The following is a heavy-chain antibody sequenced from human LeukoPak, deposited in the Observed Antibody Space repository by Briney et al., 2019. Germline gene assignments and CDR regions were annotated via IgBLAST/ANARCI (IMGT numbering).Heavy chain of an antibody. CDR2: VYYSGST. D-gene: IGHD3-22*01. CDR3: ARQTYYDSSLDY. V-gene: IGHV4-38-2*02. J-gene: IGHJ4*02. CDR1: GYSISSGYY. Sequence: PSETLSLTCTVSGYSISSGYYWGWIRQPPGKGLGWIGSVYYSGSTYYNPSLKSRVTMSVDMSKNQFSLNLSSVTAADTAVYYCARQTYYDSSLDYWGQGTLVTVSS.